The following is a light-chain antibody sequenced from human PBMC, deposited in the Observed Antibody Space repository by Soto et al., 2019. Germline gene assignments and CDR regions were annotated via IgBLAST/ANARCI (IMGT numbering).Light chain of an antibody. CDR3: QQYNPYSPYT. V-gene: IGKV1-5*03. J-gene: IGKJ2*01. CDR2: KAS. CDR1: QSISNW. Sequence: DIQMTQSLSTLPASVGDRVTITCRASQSISNWLAWYQQKPGKAPKLLIYKASSLESGVPSRFSGSGSGTEFTLTISSLQTDDFATYYCQQYNPYSPYTFGQGTKADIK.